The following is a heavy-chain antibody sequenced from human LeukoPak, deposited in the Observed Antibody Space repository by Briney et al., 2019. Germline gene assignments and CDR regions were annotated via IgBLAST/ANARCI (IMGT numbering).Heavy chain of an antibody. CDR3: ARDFVGAFDY. V-gene: IGHV3-48*03. CDR2: ISSCGTTI. D-gene: IGHD1-26*01. J-gene: IGHJ4*02. CDR1: GFTFSSYE. Sequence: GGSLRLSCAGSGFTFSSYEMNWVRQAPGKGLEWVSYISSCGTTIYYADSVKGRFTISRDNAKNSLYLQMNSLRAEDTAVYYCARDFVGAFDYWGQGTLVTVSS.